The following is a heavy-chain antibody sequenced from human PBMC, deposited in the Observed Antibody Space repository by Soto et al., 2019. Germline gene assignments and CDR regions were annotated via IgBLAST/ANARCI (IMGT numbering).Heavy chain of an antibody. D-gene: IGHD2-2*02. Sequence: GGSLRLSCAASGFTFDDYAMHWVRQAPGKGMEWVSGISWNSGSIGYADYVKGRFTISRENAKNSLYLQWNSLRAEDTALDYCAKEGCSSTSCYIGGVYYYGMYVWGQGTTVTVSS. CDR3: AKEGCSSTSCYIGGVYYYGMYV. V-gene: IGHV3-9*01. J-gene: IGHJ6*02. CDR2: ISWNSGSI. CDR1: GFTFDDYA.